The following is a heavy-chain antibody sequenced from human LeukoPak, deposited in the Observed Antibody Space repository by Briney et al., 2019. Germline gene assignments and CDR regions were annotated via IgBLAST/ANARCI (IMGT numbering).Heavy chain of an antibody. Sequence: SQTLSLTCAISGESVSSNSAAWNWIRLSPSRGLEWLGRTYYRSKWYNDYAGSVKSRITINPDTSKNQSSLQLNSVTPEDTAVYYCARSPSWPYCSSTSCLNWFDPWGQGTLVTVSS. V-gene: IGHV6-1*01. D-gene: IGHD2-2*01. J-gene: IGHJ5*02. CDR2: TYYRSKWYN. CDR1: GESVSSNSAA. CDR3: ARSPSWPYCSSTSCLNWFDP.